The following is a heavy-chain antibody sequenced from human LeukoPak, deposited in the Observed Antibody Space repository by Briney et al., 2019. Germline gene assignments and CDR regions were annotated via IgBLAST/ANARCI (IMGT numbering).Heavy chain of an antibody. CDR1: GFTFNSYW. V-gene: IGHV3-74*01. J-gene: IGHJ3*01. Sequence: GGSLRLSCAASGFTFNSYWMHWVRQAPGMGLVWVSSIRFDGGDTAYADSAKGRFTISRDNAKKTMFLQMNNLRAEDTAVYYCAKEIDGFDVWGQGTLVTVSS. CDR3: AKEIDGFDV. CDR2: IRFDGGDT.